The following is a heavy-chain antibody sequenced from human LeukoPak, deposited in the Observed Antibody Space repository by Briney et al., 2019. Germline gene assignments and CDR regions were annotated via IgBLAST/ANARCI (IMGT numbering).Heavy chain of an antibody. CDR2: IYSGGST. CDR1: GFTVSSNY. CDR3: ARASGDSDYFDY. D-gene: IGHD3-10*01. J-gene: IGHJ4*02. Sequence: PGGSLRLSWAASGFTVSSNYMSWVRQAPGKGLEWVSVIYSGGSTYYADSVKGRFTISRDNSKNTLYLQMNSLRAEDTAVYYCARASGDSDYFDYWGQGTLVTVSS. V-gene: IGHV3-53*01.